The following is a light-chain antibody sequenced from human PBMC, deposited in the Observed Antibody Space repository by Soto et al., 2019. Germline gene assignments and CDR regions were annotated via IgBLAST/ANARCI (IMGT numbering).Light chain of an antibody. Sequence: EIVLTQSPGTLSLSPGERATLSCRASQSVTSSYLAWYQQKPGQAPRPLIYGATSRATGIPDRFSGSGSGTDFTLTISRLEPEDFAVYCWQQYGSSPLTFGGGTKVEIK. CDR1: QSVTSSY. V-gene: IGKV3-20*01. CDR2: GAT. J-gene: IGKJ4*01. CDR3: QQYGSSPLT.